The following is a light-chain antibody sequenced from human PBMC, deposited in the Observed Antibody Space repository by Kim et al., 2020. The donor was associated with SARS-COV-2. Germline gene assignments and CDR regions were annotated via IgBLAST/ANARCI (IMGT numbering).Light chain of an antibody. Sequence: SVAQGQTATITCGGDSIGSKSGHGYRQKPGQAPVLVIYRDSNRPAGIPERFSGSNSGNTATLTISRAQAGDEADYYCQVWDSSLVVFGGGTQLTVL. J-gene: IGLJ2*01. CDR1: SIGSKS. CDR2: RDS. V-gene: IGLV3-9*01. CDR3: QVWDSSLVV.